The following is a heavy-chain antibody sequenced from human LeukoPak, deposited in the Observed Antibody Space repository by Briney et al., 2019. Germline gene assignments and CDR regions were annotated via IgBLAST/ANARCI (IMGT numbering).Heavy chain of an antibody. V-gene: IGHV3-7*01. J-gene: IGHJ4*02. CDR3: ARDGVLGYSSSSVGDY. CDR2: IKQDGSEK. D-gene: IGHD6-6*01. Sequence: GGSLRLSCAASGFTFSSYWMSWVRQAPGKGLEWVANIKQDGSEKYYVDSVKGRFTISRDNAKNSLYLQVNSLRAEGTAVYYCARDGVLGYSSSSVGDYWGQGTLVTVSS. CDR1: GFTFSSYW.